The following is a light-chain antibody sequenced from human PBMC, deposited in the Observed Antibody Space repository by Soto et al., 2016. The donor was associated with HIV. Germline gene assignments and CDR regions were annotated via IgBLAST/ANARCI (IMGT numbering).Light chain of an antibody. J-gene: IGLJ3*02. Sequence: SYELTQPPSVSVSPGQTARITCSGDALPKQYAYWYQQKPGQAPVLVIYRDIERPSGIPERFSGSSSGTTVTLTISGVQAEDDADYYCTISRQQCTYRVFGGGTKLTV. CDR1: ALPKQY. V-gene: IGLV3-25*03. CDR2: RDI. CDR3: TISRQQCTYRV.